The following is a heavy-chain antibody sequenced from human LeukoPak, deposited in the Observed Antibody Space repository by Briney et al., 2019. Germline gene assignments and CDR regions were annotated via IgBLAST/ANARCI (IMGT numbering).Heavy chain of an antibody. CDR1: GFTFSRHW. CDR3: ARDGPYDYVWGSYRPQIDY. Sequence: GGSLRLSCAASGFTFSRHWMSWVRQAPGKGLEWVANINQDGSEKHYVDSVKGRFTISRDNAKNTLYLQMNSLRAEDTAVYYCARDGPYDYVWGSYRPQIDYWGQGTLVTVSS. CDR2: INQDGSEK. V-gene: IGHV3-7*01. J-gene: IGHJ4*02. D-gene: IGHD3-16*02.